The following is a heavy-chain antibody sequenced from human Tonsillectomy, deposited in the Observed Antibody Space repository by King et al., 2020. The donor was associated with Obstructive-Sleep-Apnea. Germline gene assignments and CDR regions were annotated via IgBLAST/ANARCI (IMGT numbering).Heavy chain of an antibody. CDR2: TSYDGNNK. D-gene: IGHD3-22*01. CDR3: APQPYYYDSSGYRRNYGMDV. Sequence: QVQLVESVGGVVQPGRSLRLSCAASGFTFSTYAMQWVRQAPGKGLEWVAVTSYDGNNKYYADSVKGRFTISRDNSKNTLFLQMNSLRVEDTAVYYCAPQPYYYDSSGYRRNYGMDVWGQGTTVTGSS. V-gene: IGHV3-30*04. J-gene: IGHJ6*02. CDR1: GFTFSTYA.